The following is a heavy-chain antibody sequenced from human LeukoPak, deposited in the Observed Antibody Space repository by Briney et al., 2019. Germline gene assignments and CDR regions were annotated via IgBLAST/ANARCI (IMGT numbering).Heavy chain of an antibody. J-gene: IGHJ4*02. CDR1: GFTFTSYA. V-gene: IGHV3-30*04. CDR2: ISYDGSNK. CDR3: ARADGSGSYYSVPFD. Sequence: GGSLRLSCTASGFTFTSYAMHWLRQAPGKGLEWVAVISYDGSNKYFADSVKGRFTISRDNSKNTLYLQMNSRRTEDTAMYYCARADGSGSYYSVPFDWGQGTLVTVSS. D-gene: IGHD3-10*01.